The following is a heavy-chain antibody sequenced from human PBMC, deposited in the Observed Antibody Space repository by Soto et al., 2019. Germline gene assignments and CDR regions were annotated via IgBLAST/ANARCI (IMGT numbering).Heavy chain of an antibody. Sequence: EVQLLESGGGLVQPGGALRLSCLASGFTFSRDSMSWLRQAPGKGLAWVSTATSSASSTYYADSLKGRFTISRDNSKNTLYLEMNSLRAEDTAVYNCAKDSVYDDGSGYFGGLEYFQYWGQGTLVTVSS. D-gene: IGHD3-22*01. CDR3: AKDSVYDDGSGYFGGLEYFQY. CDR2: ATSSASST. CDR1: GFTFSRDS. V-gene: IGHV3-23*01. J-gene: IGHJ1*01.